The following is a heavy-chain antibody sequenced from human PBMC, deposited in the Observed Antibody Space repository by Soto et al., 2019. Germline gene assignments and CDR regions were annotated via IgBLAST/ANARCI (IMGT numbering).Heavy chain of an antibody. CDR1: GFTFSSYG. CDR2: IWYDGSSK. V-gene: IGHV3-33*01. Sequence: GGSLRLSCAASGFTFSSYGMHWVRQAPGKGLEWVAVIWYDGSSKYYADSVKGRFTISRDNSKNTLYLQMNSLRAEDTAIYYCARARSTVAGLFDYWGQGALVTVSS. J-gene: IGHJ4*02. D-gene: IGHD6-19*01. CDR3: ARARSTVAGLFDY.